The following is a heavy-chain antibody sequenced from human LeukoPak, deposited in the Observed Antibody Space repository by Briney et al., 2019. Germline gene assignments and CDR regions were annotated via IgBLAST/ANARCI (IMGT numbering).Heavy chain of an antibody. D-gene: IGHD5-12*01. Sequence: SETLSLTCAAYGGSFSGYYWSWIRQPPGKGLEWIGEINHSGSTNYNPSLKSRVTISVDTSKNQFSLKLSSVTAADTAVYYCARGFRGGYDSWGQGTLVTVSS. J-gene: IGHJ5*02. CDR1: GGSFSGYY. CDR2: INHSGST. V-gene: IGHV4-34*01. CDR3: ARGFRGGYDS.